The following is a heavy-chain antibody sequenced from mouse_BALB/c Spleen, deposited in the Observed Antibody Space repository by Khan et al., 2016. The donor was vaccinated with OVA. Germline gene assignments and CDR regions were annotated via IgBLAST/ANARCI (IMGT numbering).Heavy chain of an antibody. Sequence: EVKLEESGPSLVKPSQTLSLTCSVSGDSITSGYWSWIRKFPGNKLEYMGYMIYTGYTDYNPSLKSRLAITRHTSKNQYYLQLNSVTTEDTATYCCARSTYRYAFAYGGQGTLVTVSA. J-gene: IGHJ3*01. CDR2: MIYTGYT. CDR1: GDSITSGY. V-gene: IGHV3-8*02. D-gene: IGHD2-14*01. CDR3: ARSTYRYAFAY.